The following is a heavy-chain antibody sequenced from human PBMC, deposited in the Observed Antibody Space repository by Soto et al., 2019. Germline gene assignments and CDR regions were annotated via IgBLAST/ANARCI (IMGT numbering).Heavy chain of an antibody. D-gene: IGHD6-13*01. V-gene: IGHV1-46*03. Sequence: QVQLVQSGAEVKKPGASVKVSCKASGYTFTSYYMHWVRQAPGQGLEWMGIINPSGGSTSYAQKFQGRVTMTRDTSTSTVYMELSTLRSEDTAGYYCARDRQPGLCFDPWGQGTLVTVSS. CDR3: ARDRQPGLCFDP. CDR2: INPSGGST. CDR1: GYTFTSYY. J-gene: IGHJ5*02.